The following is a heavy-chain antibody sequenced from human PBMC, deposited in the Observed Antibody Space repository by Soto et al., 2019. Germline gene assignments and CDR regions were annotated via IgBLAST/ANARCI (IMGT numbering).Heavy chain of an antibody. V-gene: IGHV3-7*03. Sequence: EVQLVESGGGLVQPGGSLRLSCAASGFSFSSYWMNWVRQAPGKGLEWVANINQDGSQKSFVDSVKGRFTISRDNAKNSLYLQMNSLGAEDTAVYFCARRMSTPGIDWWGQGTLVTVSS. CDR1: GFSFSSYW. D-gene: IGHD2-15*01. CDR3: ARRMSTPGIDW. J-gene: IGHJ4*02. CDR2: INQDGSQK.